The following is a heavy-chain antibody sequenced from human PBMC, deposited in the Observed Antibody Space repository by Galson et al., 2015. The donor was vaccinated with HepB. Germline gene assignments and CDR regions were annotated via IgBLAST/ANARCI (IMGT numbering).Heavy chain of an antibody. J-gene: IGHJ4*02. CDR3: ARDWFSRWSVGVYHTGPLAN. CDR1: GFTFSSYG. CDR2: IWYDGSNK. Sequence: SLRLSCAASGFTFSSYGMHWVRQAPGKGLEWVAVIWYDGSNKYYADSVKGRFTISRDNSKNTLYLQMNSLRAEDTAVYYCARDWFSRWSVGVYHTGPLANWGQGTLVTVSS. D-gene: IGHD4-23*01. V-gene: IGHV3-33*01.